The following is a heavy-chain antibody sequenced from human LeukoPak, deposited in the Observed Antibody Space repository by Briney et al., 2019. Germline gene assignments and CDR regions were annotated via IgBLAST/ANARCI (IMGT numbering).Heavy chain of an antibody. D-gene: IGHD2-21*02. CDR2: IYHSGST. Sequence: SETLSLTCAVYGGSFSGYYWSWIRQPPGKGLEWIGSIYHSGSTYYNPSLKSRVTISVDTSKNQFSLKLSSVTAADTAVYYCARGTYCGGDCYGPWGQGTLVTVSS. J-gene: IGHJ5*02. V-gene: IGHV4-34*01. CDR1: GGSFSGYY. CDR3: ARGTYCGGDCYGP.